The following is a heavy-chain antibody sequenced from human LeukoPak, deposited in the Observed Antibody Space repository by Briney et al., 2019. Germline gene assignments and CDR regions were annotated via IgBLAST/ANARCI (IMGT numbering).Heavy chain of an antibody. Sequence: SQTLSLTCTVSGGSISSGSYYWGWIRQPAGKGLEWIGRIYTSGSTNYNLSLKSRVTISVDTSKNQFSLKLSSETAADTAVYYCARETQPSGRLRRNRVSGSYDNSDAFDVLGQGTKASVSS. CDR3: ARETQPSGRLRRNRVSGSYDNSDAFDV. CDR2: IYTSGST. V-gene: IGHV4-61*02. J-gene: IGHJ3*01. D-gene: IGHD3-10*01. CDR1: GGSISSGSYY.